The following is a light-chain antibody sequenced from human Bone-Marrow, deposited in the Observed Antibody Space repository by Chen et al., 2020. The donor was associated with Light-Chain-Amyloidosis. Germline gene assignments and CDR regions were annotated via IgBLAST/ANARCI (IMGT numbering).Light chain of an antibody. J-gene: IGLJ1*01. CDR1: SSDVGGDNH. CDR2: EVT. CDR3: SSYTITNTLV. V-gene: IGLV2-14*01. Sequence: SALPQPASASGSPVQSITISCTGTSSDVGGDNHVSWYQQHPDKAPKLLIYEVTNRPSWVPYRVSGSKSDNTASLTISGLQTEDEADYFCSSYTITNTLVFGSGTRVTVL.